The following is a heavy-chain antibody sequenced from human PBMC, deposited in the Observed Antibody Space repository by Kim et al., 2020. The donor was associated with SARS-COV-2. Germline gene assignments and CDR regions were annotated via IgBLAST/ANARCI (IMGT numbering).Heavy chain of an antibody. CDR1: GGSFSGYY. V-gene: IGHV4-34*01. CDR3: ARDHLAVAASRFDY. CDR2: INHSGST. Sequence: SETLSLTCAVYGGSFSGYYWSWIRQPPGKGLEWIGEINHSGSTNYNPSLKSRVTISVDTSKNQFSLKLSSVTAADTAVYYCARDHLAVAASRFDYWGQGT. D-gene: IGHD6-19*01. J-gene: IGHJ4*02.